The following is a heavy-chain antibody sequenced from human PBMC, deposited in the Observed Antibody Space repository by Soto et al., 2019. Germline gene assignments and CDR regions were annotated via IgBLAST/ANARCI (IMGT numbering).Heavy chain of an antibody. J-gene: IGHJ6*02. V-gene: IGHV3-30-3*01. CDR2: ISYDGSNK. CDR1: GFTFSSYA. CDR3: ARDQRPLSSGYDSYYYGMDV. Sequence: GGSLRLSCAASGFTFSSYAMHWVRQAPGKGLEWVTVISYDGSNKYYADSVKGRFTISRDNSKNTLYLQMNSLRAEDTAVYYCARDQRPLSSGYDSYYYGMDVWGQGTTVTVSS. D-gene: IGHD5-12*01.